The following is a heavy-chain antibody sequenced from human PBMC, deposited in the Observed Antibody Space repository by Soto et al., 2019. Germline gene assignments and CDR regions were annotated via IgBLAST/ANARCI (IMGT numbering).Heavy chain of an antibody. D-gene: IGHD4-17*01. J-gene: IGHJ5*02. CDR2: IYYSGST. V-gene: IGHV4-39*01. CDR1: GGSISSSSYY. Sequence: SETLSLTCTVSGGSISSSSYYWGWIRQPPGKGLEWIGSIYYSGSTYYNPSLKSRVTISVDTSKNQFSLKLSSVTAAATAVYYCARLDYGDYWGDNWFDPWGQGTLVTVSS. CDR3: ARLDYGDYWGDNWFDP.